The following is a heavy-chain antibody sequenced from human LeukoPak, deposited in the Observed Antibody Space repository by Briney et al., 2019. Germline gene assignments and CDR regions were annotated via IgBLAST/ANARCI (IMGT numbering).Heavy chain of an antibody. V-gene: IGHV3-33*01. J-gene: IGHJ5*02. CDR3: ARDQGLYCSGGSCYNWFDP. D-gene: IGHD2-15*01. CDR1: GFTFSSYG. CDR2: IWYDGSNK. Sequence: GGSLRLSCAASGFTFSSYGMHWVRQDPGKGLEWVAVIWYDGSNKYYADSVKGRFTISRDNSKNTLYLQMNSLRAEDTAVYYCARDQGLYCSGGSCYNWFDPWGQGTLVTVSS.